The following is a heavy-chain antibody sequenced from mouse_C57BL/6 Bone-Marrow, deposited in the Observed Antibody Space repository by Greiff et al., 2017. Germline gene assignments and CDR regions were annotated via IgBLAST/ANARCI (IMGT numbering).Heavy chain of an antibody. Sequence: EVMLVESGGDLVKPGGSLKLSCAASGFTFSSYGMSWVRQTPDKRLEWVATISSGGSYTYYPDSVKGRFTISRDNAKNTLYLQMSSLKSEDTAMYYCARPPYDYGSSRGYIDVWGTETTVTVSS. CDR1: GFTFSSYG. J-gene: IGHJ1*03. V-gene: IGHV5-6*01. CDR3: ARPPYDYGSSRGYIDV. D-gene: IGHD1-1*01. CDR2: ISSGGSYT.